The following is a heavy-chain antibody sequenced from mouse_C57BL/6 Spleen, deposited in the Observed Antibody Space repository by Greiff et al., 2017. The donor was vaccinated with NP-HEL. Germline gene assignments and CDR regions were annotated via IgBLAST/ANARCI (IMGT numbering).Heavy chain of an antibody. CDR1: GFTFSDYG. CDR2: ISSGSSTI. Sequence: EVMLVESGGGLVKPGGSLKLSCAASGFTFSDYGMHWVRQAPEKGLEWVAYISSGSSTIYYADTVKGRFTISRDNAKNTLFLQMTSLRSEDTAMYYCARDYGSSYRVFAYWGQGTLVTVSA. D-gene: IGHD1-1*01. J-gene: IGHJ3*01. CDR3: ARDYGSSYRVFAY. V-gene: IGHV5-17*01.